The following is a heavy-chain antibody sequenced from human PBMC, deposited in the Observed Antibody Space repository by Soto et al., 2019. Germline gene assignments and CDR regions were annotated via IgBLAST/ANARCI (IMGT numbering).Heavy chain of an antibody. V-gene: IGHV4-30-4*02. Sequence: PSETLSLTCTVSGDSISSSNHYWNWIRQPPGKGPEWIGYIFSSGNTYNNPSLNTRATLSVDTFKNQFSLTLTSVTAADTAVYYCARVKMGELLLLDVWGQGILVTVSS. CDR2: IFSSGNT. J-gene: IGHJ4*02. CDR1: GDSISSSNHY. D-gene: IGHD3-16*01. CDR3: ARVKMGELLLLDV.